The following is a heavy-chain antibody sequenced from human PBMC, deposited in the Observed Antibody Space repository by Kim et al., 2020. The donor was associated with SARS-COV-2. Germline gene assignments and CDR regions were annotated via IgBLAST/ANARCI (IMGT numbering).Heavy chain of an antibody. Sequence: GGSLRLSCEASGLTLSKAWMNWVRQAPGKGLEWVGRVKSKTDGGTIDYAAPVKGRFTIARDDSRNTVYLQMNSLKTEDTAVYYCATGAGPVYWGQGTLVAVSS. V-gene: IGHV3-15*01. CDR3: ATGAGPVY. J-gene: IGHJ4*02. D-gene: IGHD3-16*01. CDR1: GLTLSKAW. CDR2: VKSKTDGGTI.